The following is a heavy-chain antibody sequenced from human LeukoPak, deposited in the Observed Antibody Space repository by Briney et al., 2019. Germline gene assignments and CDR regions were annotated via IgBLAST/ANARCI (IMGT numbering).Heavy chain of an antibody. CDR3: AKGHYPSGTGKYYFNY. CDR2: ISASDGST. V-gene: IGHV3-23*01. J-gene: IGHJ4*02. D-gene: IGHD3-10*01. Sequence: TGGSLGLSCAASGFNFGNFAMGWVRQAPGKGLEWVSAISASDGSTYYADSVKGRFTISRDNSKNTLYLQMNSLRAEDTAVYYCAKGHYPSGTGKYYFNYWGQGTLVAVST. CDR1: GFNFGNFA.